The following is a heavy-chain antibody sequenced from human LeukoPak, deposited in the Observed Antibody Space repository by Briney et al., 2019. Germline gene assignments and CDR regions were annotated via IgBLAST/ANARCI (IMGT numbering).Heavy chain of an antibody. Sequence: SETLSLTCTVSGGSISSGDYYWSWIRQPPGKGLEWIGYIYYSGSTYYNPSLKSRVTIPVDTSKNQFSLKLSSVTAADTAVYYCARAQYYYDSSGHPDAFDIWGQGKMVTVSS. CDR3: ARAQYYYDSSGHPDAFDI. CDR2: IYYSGST. J-gene: IGHJ3*02. CDR1: GGSISSGDYY. V-gene: IGHV4-30-4*01. D-gene: IGHD3-22*01.